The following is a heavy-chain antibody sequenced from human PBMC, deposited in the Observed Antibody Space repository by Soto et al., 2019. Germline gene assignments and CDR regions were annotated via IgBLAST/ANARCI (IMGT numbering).Heavy chain of an antibody. CDR2: ISGSGGST. D-gene: IGHD6-13*01. V-gene: IGHV3-23*01. CDR1: GFTFSSYA. CDR3: ARTGETAAGTHYYYGMDV. Sequence: GESLKISCAASGFTFSSYAMSWVRQAPGKGLEWVSAISGSGGSTYYADSVKGRFTISRDNSKNTLYLQMNSLRAEDTAVYYCARTGETAAGTHYYYGMDVWGQGTTVTVSS. J-gene: IGHJ6*02.